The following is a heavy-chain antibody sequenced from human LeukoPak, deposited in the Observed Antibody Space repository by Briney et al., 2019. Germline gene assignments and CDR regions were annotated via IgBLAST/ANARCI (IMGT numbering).Heavy chain of an antibody. V-gene: IGHV3-23*01. CDR3: AKDRSKPGGWYVGTIDAFDI. J-gene: IGHJ3*02. CDR2: ISGSGGST. CDR1: GFTFSSYA. Sequence: QTGGSLRLSCAASGFTFSSYAMSWVRQAPGKGLEWVSAISGSGGSTYYADSVKGRFTISRDNSKNTLYLQMNSLRAEDTAVYYCAKDRSKPGGWYVGTIDAFDIWDQGTMVTVSS. D-gene: IGHD6-19*01.